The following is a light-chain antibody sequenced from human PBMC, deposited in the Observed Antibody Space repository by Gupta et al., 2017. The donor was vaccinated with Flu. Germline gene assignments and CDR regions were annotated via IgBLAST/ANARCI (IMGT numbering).Light chain of an antibody. CDR1: QSISNY. J-gene: IGKJ1*01. CDR3: QQSDNNPRT. Sequence: DIQMTQSPSSLSASVGDRLTITCRASQSISNYLNWYQQKPGKAPKLLIYAASSVQSGVPSRFSGSGSGTDFILTISRLQPEDFATYYCQQSDNNPRTFGQGTXVEMK. V-gene: IGKV1-39*01. CDR2: AAS.